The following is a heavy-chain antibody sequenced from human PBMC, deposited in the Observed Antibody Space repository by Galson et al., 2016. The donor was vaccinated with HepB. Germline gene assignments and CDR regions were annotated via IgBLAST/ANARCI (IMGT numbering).Heavy chain of an antibody. D-gene: IGHD1-26*01. Sequence: QSGAEVKKPGESLKISCKASGYTFGNYGITWVRQAPGKGLEWMGWISVYNGKTKYARHIQDRATMTTDTSTTTAFIELKNLRSDDTAVYYCARASWEFATTFDYWGQGILVTVSS. CDR3: ARASWEFATTFDY. V-gene: IGHV1-18*01. J-gene: IGHJ4*02. CDR2: ISVYNGKT. CDR1: GYTFGNYG.